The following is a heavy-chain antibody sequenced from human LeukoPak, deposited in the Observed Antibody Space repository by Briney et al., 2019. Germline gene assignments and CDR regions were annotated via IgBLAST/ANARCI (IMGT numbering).Heavy chain of an antibody. V-gene: IGHV3-23*01. J-gene: IGHJ4*02. CDR3: SKWGASSGTPDY. CDR2: ISGSGGST. CDR1: GFTFSSYA. Sequence: PGGSLRLSCAASGFTFSSYAMSWVRQAPGKGLEWVSAISGSGGSTYYADSVKGRFTISRDNSKNTLYLQMNSLRAEDTAVYYCSKWGASSGTPDYWGQGTLVTVSS. D-gene: IGHD6-19*01.